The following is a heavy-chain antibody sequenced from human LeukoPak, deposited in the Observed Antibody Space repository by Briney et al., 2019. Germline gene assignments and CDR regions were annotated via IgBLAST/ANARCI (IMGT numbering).Heavy chain of an antibody. J-gene: IGHJ4*02. CDR1: GYSFTSYY. CDR2: INPSGGST. Sequence: ASVKVSCKASGYSFTSYYIHWVRQAPGQGLEWMGIINPSGGSTSYAQKFQGRVIMTRDTSTSTVYMDLSSLRSEDTAVYYCVTDGSSTDDYYFDYWGQGTLVTVSS. D-gene: IGHD2-2*01. V-gene: IGHV1-46*01. CDR3: VTDGSSTDDYYFDY.